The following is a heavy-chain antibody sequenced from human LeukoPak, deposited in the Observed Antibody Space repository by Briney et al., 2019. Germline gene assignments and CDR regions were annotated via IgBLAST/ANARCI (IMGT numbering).Heavy chain of an antibody. Sequence: ASVKVSCKASGYTFTSYDFNWVRQATGQGLEWMGWMNPSSGDTGYAQQFQGRVTMTRTTSISTAYMELTNLRSEDTAVYYCAVGDARAVANAFDIWGQGTKVTVSS. CDR1: GYTFTSYD. CDR2: MNPSSGDT. J-gene: IGHJ3*02. V-gene: IGHV1-8*01. CDR3: AVGDARAVANAFDI. D-gene: IGHD6-19*01.